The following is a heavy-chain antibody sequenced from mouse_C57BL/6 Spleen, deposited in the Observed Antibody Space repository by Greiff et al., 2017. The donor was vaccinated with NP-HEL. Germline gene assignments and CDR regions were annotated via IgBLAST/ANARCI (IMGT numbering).Heavy chain of an antibody. D-gene: IGHD1-1*01. CDR2: INPNYGTT. CDR3: ARQNYGSSPYWYFDV. CDR1: GYSFTDYN. J-gene: IGHJ1*03. Sequence: EVKLVESGPELVKPGASVKISCKASGYSFTDYNMNWVKQSNGKSLEWIGVINPNYGTTSYNQKFKGKATLTVDQSSSTAYMQLNSLTSEDSAVYYCARQNYGSSPYWYFDVWGTGTTVTVSS. V-gene: IGHV1-39*01.